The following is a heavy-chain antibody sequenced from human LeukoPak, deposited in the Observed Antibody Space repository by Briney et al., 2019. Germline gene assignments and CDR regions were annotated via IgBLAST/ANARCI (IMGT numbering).Heavy chain of an antibody. Sequence: ASVKVSCKVSGYTLTELSMHWVRQAPGQGLEWMGWISAYNGNTNYAQKLQGRVTMTTDTSTSTAYMELRSLRSDDTAVYYCARGQSSWYYWGQGTLVTVSS. CDR3: ARGQSSWYY. J-gene: IGHJ4*02. CDR1: GYTLTELS. V-gene: IGHV1-18*01. CDR2: ISAYNGNT. D-gene: IGHD6-13*01.